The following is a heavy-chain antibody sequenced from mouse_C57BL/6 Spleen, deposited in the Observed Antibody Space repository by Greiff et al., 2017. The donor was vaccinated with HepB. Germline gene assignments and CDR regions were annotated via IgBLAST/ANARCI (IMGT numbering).Heavy chain of an antibody. Sequence: EVNVVESGGGLVKPGGSLKLSCAASGFTFSSYTMSWVRQTPDKRLEWVATISGGGGNTYYPDSVKGRFTISRDNAKNTLYLQMSSLRSEDTALYYCARRGNYWFAYWGQGTLVTVSA. J-gene: IGHJ3*01. V-gene: IGHV5-9*01. CDR1: GFTFSSYT. CDR2: ISGGGGNT. D-gene: IGHD2-1*01. CDR3: ARRGNYWFAY.